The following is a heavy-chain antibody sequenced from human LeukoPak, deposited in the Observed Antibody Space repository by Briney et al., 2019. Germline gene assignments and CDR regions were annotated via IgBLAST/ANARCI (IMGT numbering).Heavy chain of an antibody. CDR1: GFTFSDFD. CDR2: ISRGGERT. V-gene: IGHV3-23*01. D-gene: IGHD3-16*01. CDR3: ARHWV. Sequence: PGGSLRLSCATSGFTFSDFDMSWVRQAPGKGLEWVSAISRGGERTYYADSAKGRFTISRDNSKNTLYLQMNSLRAENAAVYYCARHWVWGQGTLVTVSS. J-gene: IGHJ4*02.